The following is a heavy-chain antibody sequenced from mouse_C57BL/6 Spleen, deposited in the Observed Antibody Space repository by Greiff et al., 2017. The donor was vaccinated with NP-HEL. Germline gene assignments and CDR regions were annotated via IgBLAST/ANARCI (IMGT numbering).Heavy chain of an antibody. CDR1: GYTFTDYE. CDR3: TRSYLTRAWFAY. D-gene: IGHD2-12*01. CDR2: IDPETGGT. V-gene: IGHV1-15*01. J-gene: IGHJ3*01. Sequence: QVQLQQSGAELVRPGASVTLSCKASGYTFTDYEMHWVKQTPVHGLEWIGAIDPETGGTAYNQKFKGKAILTADKSSSTAYMELRSLTSEDSAVYYCTRSYLTRAWFAYWGQGTLVTVSA.